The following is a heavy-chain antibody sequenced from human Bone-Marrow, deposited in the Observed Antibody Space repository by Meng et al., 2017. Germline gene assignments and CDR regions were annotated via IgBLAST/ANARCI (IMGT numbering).Heavy chain of an antibody. V-gene: IGHV4-4*02. D-gene: IGHD3-10*01. CDR2: IYHSGST. CDR1: GGSISSSNW. CDR3: AREALLWFGDTSDRTGLDY. Sequence: SETLSLTCAVSGGSISSSNWWRWVRQPPGKGLEWFGEIYHSGSTNYNPSLKSRVTISVDKSKNQLSLKLSSVTAADTAVYYCAREALLWFGDTSDRTGLDYWGQGTLVTVSS. J-gene: IGHJ4*02.